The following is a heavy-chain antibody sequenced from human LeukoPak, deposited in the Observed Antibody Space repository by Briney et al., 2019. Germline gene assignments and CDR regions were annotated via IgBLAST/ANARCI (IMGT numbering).Heavy chain of an antibody. J-gene: IGHJ4*02. D-gene: IGHD6-13*01. CDR2: ISGSGGST. CDR1: GFTFSDFY. CDR3: AGSTLSIAAAGTGFDY. Sequence: PGGSLRLSCAASGFTFSDFYMSWVRQAPGKGLEWVSAISGSGGSTYYADSVKGRFTISRDNSKNTLYLQMNSLRAEDTAVYYCAGSTLSIAAAGTGFDYWGQGTLVTVSS. V-gene: IGHV3-23*01.